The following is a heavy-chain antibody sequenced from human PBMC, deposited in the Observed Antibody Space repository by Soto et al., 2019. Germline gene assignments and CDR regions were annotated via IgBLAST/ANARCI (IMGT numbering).Heavy chain of an antibody. V-gene: IGHV3-21*01. D-gene: IGHD3-22*01. CDR1: GFTFRSYT. CDR2: IRGFSPYT. CDR3: ARDRGYDAHDYYYSAMDF. J-gene: IGHJ6*02. Sequence: GGSLRLSCVASGFTFRSYTMNWVRQAPGKGLEWVSAIRGFSPYTFYADSVKGRFTISRDNAKNSLYLQMNSLRAEDTAVYYCARDRGYDAHDYYYSAMDFRGPGTMVTVFS.